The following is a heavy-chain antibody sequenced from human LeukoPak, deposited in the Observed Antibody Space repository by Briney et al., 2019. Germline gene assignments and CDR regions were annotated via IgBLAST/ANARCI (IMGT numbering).Heavy chain of an antibody. Sequence: KPSETLSLTCTVSSDSISSNNYYWGWIRQPPGKGLEWIGSIYYSGNTYYNPSLKSRVTISVDTSKNQFSLKLSSVTAADTAVYYCARGLRGWLVQARPDLLDPWGQGTPVTVSS. CDR1: SDSISSNNYY. V-gene: IGHV4-39*07. CDR3: ARGLRGWLVQARPDLLDP. J-gene: IGHJ5*02. D-gene: IGHD6-19*01. CDR2: IYYSGNT.